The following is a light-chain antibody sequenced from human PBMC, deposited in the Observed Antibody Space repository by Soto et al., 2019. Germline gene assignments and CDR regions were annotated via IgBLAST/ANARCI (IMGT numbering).Light chain of an antibody. CDR2: DAS. CDR1: QSISSW. V-gene: IGKV1-5*01. Sequence: DIQMTQSPYTLSASVGDRVTITCRASQSISSWLAWYQQKPGKAPKLLISDASNLQSGVPSRFSGSGSGTEFTLTVISLQRDDIATHYCQQYNTYGTFGHGTKVEIK. CDR3: QQYNTYGT. J-gene: IGKJ1*01.